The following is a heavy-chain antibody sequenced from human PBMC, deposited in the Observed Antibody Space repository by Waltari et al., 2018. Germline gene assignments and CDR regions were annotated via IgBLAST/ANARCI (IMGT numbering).Heavy chain of an antibody. D-gene: IGHD6-13*01. Sequence: EVQLVQSGAEVKKPGESLRISCKGSGYSFTSYWLRWVRQMPGKGLEWMGRIDPSDSYTNYSPSFQGHVTISADKSISTAYLQWSSLKASDTAMYYCARPGISSSWYPDYWGQGTLVTVSS. CDR3: ARPGISSSWYPDY. V-gene: IGHV5-10-1*03. CDR1: GYSFTSYW. CDR2: IDPSDSYT. J-gene: IGHJ4*02.